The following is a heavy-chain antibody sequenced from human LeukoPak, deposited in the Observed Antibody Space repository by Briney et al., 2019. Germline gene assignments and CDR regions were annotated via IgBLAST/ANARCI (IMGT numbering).Heavy chain of an antibody. J-gene: IGHJ4*02. CDR1: GGSISSSSYY. CDR2: MYSSGST. CDR3: AREITSGYYFLDY. V-gene: IGHV4-61*02. D-gene: IGHD2/OR15-2a*01. Sequence: PSETLSLTCTVSGGSISSSSYYWGWIRQPAGKGLEWIGRMYSSGSTNCNPSLKSRVTMSVDTSNNQLSLKLSSVTAADTAVYYCAREITSGYYFLDYWGQGTLVTVSS.